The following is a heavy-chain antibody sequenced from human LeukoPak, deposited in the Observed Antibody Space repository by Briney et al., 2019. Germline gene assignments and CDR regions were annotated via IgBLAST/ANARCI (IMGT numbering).Heavy chain of an antibody. D-gene: IGHD3-22*01. V-gene: IGHV1-8*01. CDR1: GYTFTSYD. CDR2: MNPNSGNT. CDR3: ARDPGAVITMIVGGPWYFDL. J-gene: IGHJ2*01. Sequence: ASVKVSCKASGYTFTSYDINWVRQATGQGLEWMGWMNPNSGNTGYAQKFQGRVTMTRDMSTSTAYMELSRLRSDDTAVYYCARDPGAVITMIVGGPWYFDLWGRGTLVTVSS.